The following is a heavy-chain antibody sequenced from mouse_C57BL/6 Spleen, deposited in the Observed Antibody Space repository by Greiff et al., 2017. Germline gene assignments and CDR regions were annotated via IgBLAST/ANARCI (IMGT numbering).Heavy chain of an antibody. Sequence: QVQLQQSGPELVKPGASVKLSCKASGYTFTSYDLNGVKQRPGQGIERIGWFYPRDGSTKYNEKFKGKATLTVDTSSSTAYMELHSLTSEDSAVYFCARYHGTYAMDYWGQGTSVTVSS. CDR2: FYPRDGST. CDR1: GYTFTSYD. CDR3: ARYHGTYAMDY. J-gene: IGHJ4*01. V-gene: IGHV1-85*01. D-gene: IGHD1-1*01.